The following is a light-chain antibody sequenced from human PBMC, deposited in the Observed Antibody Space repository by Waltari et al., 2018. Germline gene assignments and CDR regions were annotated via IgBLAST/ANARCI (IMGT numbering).Light chain of an antibody. V-gene: IGKV4-1*01. CDR2: WAS. Sequence: DIVMTQSPDSLAVSLGERATINCKSSQSILTSSNNKNYLAWHQQRPGQPPKLLIYWASTRESGVTDRFSGSGSGTDFTLTISSLQAEDVAVYYCQQYYSTPLTFGGGTKVEIK. CDR3: QQYYSTPLT. J-gene: IGKJ4*01. CDR1: QSILTSSNNKNY.